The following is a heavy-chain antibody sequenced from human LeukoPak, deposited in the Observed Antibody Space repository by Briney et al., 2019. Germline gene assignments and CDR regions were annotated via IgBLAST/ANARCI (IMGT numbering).Heavy chain of an antibody. V-gene: IGHV4-59*01. J-gene: IGHJ6*02. D-gene: IGHD6-6*01. CDR3: AREGYSSSSGYYYGMDV. CDR1: GGSISRNY. Sequence: SETLSLTCTVSGGSISRNYWSWIRKSPGRGLEWIGYIYYSGSTNYNPSLKSRVTISVDTSKNQFSLKLSSVTAADTAVYYCAREGYSSSSGYYYGMDVWGQGTTVTVSS. CDR2: IYYSGST.